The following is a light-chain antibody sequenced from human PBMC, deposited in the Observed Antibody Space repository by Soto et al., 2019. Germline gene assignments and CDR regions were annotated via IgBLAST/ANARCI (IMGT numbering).Light chain of an antibody. CDR3: GTWDSTLSAGV. J-gene: IGLJ1*01. Sequence: QSALTQPPSVPAAPGQKVTISCSGSSSNIGNNYVSWYQQLPGTAPKLLIYENNKRPSGIPDRFSGSKSGTSATLGITGLQTGDEADFYCGTWDSTLSAGVFGTGTKVTV. CDR1: SSNIGNNY. V-gene: IGLV1-51*01. CDR2: ENN.